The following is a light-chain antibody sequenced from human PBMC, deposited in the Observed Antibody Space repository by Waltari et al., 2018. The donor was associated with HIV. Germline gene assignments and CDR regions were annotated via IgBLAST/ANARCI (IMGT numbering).Light chain of an antibody. CDR2: KDS. CDR1: VLPNQY. V-gene: IGLV3-25*03. Sequence: SYELTQPPSVSVSPGQTARITCSGDVLPNQYTFGYQQKSGQAPFLVVYKDSERPAGIPERFSGSSSGTTVTLFIDGVQAEDEADYYCQAADSSGSYFVFGTGTKVTVL. J-gene: IGLJ1*01. CDR3: QAADSSGSYFV.